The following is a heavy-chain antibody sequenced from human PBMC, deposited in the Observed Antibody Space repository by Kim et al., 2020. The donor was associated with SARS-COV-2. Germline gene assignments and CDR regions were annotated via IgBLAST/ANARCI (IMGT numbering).Heavy chain of an antibody. CDR3: ARGNPRYTIAAAGRPRLYFDY. V-gene: IGHV4-34*01. CDR1: GGSFSGYY. D-gene: IGHD6-13*01. Sequence: SETLSLTCAVYGGSFSGYYWSWIRQPPGKGLEWIGEINHSGSTNYNPSLKSRVTISVDTSKNQFSLKLSSVTAADTAVYYCARGNPRYTIAAAGRPRLYFDYWGQGTLVTVSS. CDR2: INHSGST. J-gene: IGHJ4*02.